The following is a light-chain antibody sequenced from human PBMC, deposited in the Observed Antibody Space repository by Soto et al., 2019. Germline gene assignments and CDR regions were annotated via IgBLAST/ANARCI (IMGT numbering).Light chain of an antibody. CDR3: QQRSDWPPLT. J-gene: IGKJ1*01. CDR2: DAS. CDR1: QSVSSY. V-gene: IGKV3-11*01. Sequence: EIVLTQSPATLSLSPGERATLSCRASQSVSSYLAWYQQRPGQAPRLLIYDASNRATGIPARFSGSGSGTDFTLTISSLEPEDIAVYYCQQRSDWPPLTFGQGTKVDIK.